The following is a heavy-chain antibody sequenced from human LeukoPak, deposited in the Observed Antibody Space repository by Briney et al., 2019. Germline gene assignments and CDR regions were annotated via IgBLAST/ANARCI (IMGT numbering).Heavy chain of an antibody. V-gene: IGHV3-30*04. J-gene: IGHJ6*03. D-gene: IGHD1-26*01. CDR3: ARDGEWELPDYYYYMDV. CDR2: ISYDGSNK. CDR1: GFTSSSYA. Sequence: GGSLRLSCAASGFTSSSYAMHWVRQAPGKGLEWVAVISYDGSNKYYADSVKGRFTISRDNSKNTLYLQMNSLRAEDTAVYYCARDGEWELPDYYYYMDVWGKGTTVTVSS.